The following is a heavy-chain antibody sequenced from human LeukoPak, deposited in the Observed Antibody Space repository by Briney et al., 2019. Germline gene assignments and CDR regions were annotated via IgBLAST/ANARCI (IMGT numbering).Heavy chain of an antibody. CDR3: VRGTGY. J-gene: IGHJ4*02. Sequence: GGSLRLSCSVPGFTFSTYVMHWVRQAPGKGLEYVSAISSNGDNTYYADSVKGRFTIPRDNSKNTLYLQMSSLRADDTAVYYCVRGTGYWGQGTLVTVSS. CDR1: GFTFSTYV. V-gene: IGHV3-64D*06. CDR2: ISSNGDNT.